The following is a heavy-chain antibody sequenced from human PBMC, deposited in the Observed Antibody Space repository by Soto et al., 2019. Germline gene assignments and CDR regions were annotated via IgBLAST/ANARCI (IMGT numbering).Heavy chain of an antibody. D-gene: IGHD2-2*01. CDR2: INHSGST. J-gene: IGHJ6*02. V-gene: IGHV4-34*01. Sequence: QVQLQQWGAGLLKPSETLSLTCAVYGGSFSGYYWSWICQPPGKGLEWIGEINHSGSTNYNPSLKNRVTISVETAKNQFSMNLSTVTAADTAVYYCARRRRYCSSTSCYLGMDVWGQGTTVTVSS. CDR1: GGSFSGYY. CDR3: ARRRRYCSSTSCYLGMDV.